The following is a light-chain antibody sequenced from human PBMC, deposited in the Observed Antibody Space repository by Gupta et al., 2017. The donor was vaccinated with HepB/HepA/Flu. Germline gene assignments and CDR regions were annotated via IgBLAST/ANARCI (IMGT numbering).Light chain of an antibody. J-gene: IGLJ2*01. CDR3: QAWYSIVV. CDR1: KLGDKY. V-gene: IGLV3-1*01. Sequence: SYDLIQPPSVSVSPGQTASITCSGDKLGDKYASWYQQKPGQSRVMVMDQASKRPAVIPERFSGSNSGNTATLTISGTQAMDEADYYFQAWYSIVVFGGGTKLTVL. CDR2: QAS.